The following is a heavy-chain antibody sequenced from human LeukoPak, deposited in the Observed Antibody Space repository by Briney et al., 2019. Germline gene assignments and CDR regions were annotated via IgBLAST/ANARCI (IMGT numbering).Heavy chain of an antibody. V-gene: IGHV1-3*01. CDR2: INAGNGNT. J-gene: IGHJ4*02. D-gene: IGHD3-9*01. CDR1: GYTFTSYA. Sequence: ASVKVSCKASGYTFTSYAIHWVRQAPGQRLEWMGWINAGNGNTKYSQKFQGRITITRDTSANTAYMELSSLRSEDTAVYYCARGSTGWPYYFDYWGQGTLVTVSS. CDR3: ARGSTGWPYYFDY.